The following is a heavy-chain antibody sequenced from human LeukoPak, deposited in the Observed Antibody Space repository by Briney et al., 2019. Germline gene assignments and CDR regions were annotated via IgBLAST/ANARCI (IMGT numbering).Heavy chain of an antibody. CDR3: AREFFIAAAGTYWFDP. J-gene: IGHJ5*02. Sequence: PGGSLRLSCAASGFTVSSNYMSWVRQAPGKGLEWVSVIYSGGSTYCADSVRGRFTISRDNSKNTLYLQMNSLRAEDTAVYYCAREFFIAAAGTYWFDPWGQGTLVTVSS. D-gene: IGHD6-13*01. CDR2: IYSGGST. V-gene: IGHV3-53*01. CDR1: GFTVSSNY.